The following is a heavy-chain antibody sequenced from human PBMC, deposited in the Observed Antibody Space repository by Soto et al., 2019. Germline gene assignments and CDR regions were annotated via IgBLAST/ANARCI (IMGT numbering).Heavy chain of an antibody. CDR2: ISSSSSTI. CDR3: ARDFRGSSSWYMEYYYYYGMDV. CDR1: GFTFSSYS. V-gene: IGHV3-48*02. J-gene: IGHJ6*02. D-gene: IGHD6-13*01. Sequence: PGGSLRLSCAASGFTFSSYSMNWVRQAPGKGLEWVSYISSSSSTIYYADSVKGRFTISRDNAKNSLYLQMNSLRDEDTAVYYCARDFRGSSSWYMEYYYYYGMDVWGQGTTVTVSS.